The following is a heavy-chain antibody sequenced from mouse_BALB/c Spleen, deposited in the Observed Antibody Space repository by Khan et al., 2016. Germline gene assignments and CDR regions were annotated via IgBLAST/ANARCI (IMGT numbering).Heavy chain of an antibody. CDR2: ISYSGST. V-gene: IGHV3-8*02. Sequence: EVELVESGPSLVKPSQTLSLTCSVTGDSITSGYWNWIRKFPGNKLEYMGYISYSGSTYYNPSLKSRISITRDTSKNQYYLQLSSVTTEDTATYYCARYYASSSAFDYWGQGTTLTVSS. CDR3: ARYYASSSAFDY. J-gene: IGHJ2*01. D-gene: IGHD1-1*01. CDR1: GDSITSGY.